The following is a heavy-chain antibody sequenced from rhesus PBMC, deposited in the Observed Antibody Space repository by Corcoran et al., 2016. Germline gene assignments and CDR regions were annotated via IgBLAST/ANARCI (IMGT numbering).Heavy chain of an antibody. D-gene: IGHD2-21*01. CDR2: VDPEDGEA. CDR3: ARGYCTGSGCYYYYFDY. J-gene: IGHJ4*01. CDR1: GSTFTDHS. V-gene: IGHV1-111*02. Sequence: EVQLVQSGAEVTTPGATVKISCKSSGSTFTDHSLHWVRQAPGKGLEWMGGVDPEDGEADYAQKFQDRVTITADISTDTAYMELSSLRSEDTAVYYCARGYCTGSGCYYYYFDYWGQGVLVTVSS.